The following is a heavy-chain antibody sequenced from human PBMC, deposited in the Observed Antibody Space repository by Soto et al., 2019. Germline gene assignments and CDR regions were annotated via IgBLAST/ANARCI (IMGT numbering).Heavy chain of an antibody. CDR3: ARYDFGIFDY. V-gene: IGHV4-4*02. D-gene: IGHD4-17*01. CDR1: GDSVTSSNW. J-gene: IGHJ4*02. CDR2: IYHSEST. Sequence: SETLSLTCAVSGDSVTSSNWWSWVRQPPGKGLEWIEEIYHSESTNYNPSLKSRVTMSIDKSKNQFSLKLTSVTAADTAVYFCARYDFGIFDYWGQGTLVTVS.